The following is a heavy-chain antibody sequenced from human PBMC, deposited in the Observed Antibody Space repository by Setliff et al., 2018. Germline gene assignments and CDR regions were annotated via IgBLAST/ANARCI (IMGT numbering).Heavy chain of an antibody. D-gene: IGHD2-21*02. V-gene: IGHV3-33*01. J-gene: IGHJ6*02. Sequence: AGGSLRLSCVASGFTFSNYGMHWVRQAPGKGLEWVALIWNDGSSKFYGDSVKGRFTISRDNSKNTLYLQMDSLRAEDTAVYYCARNWVTAQHYYYGMDVWGQGTTVTVSS. CDR2: IWNDGSSK. CDR1: GFTFSNYG. CDR3: ARNWVTAQHYYYGMDV.